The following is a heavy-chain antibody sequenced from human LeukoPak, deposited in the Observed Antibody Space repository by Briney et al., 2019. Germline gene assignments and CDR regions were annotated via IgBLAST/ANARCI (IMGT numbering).Heavy chain of an antibody. V-gene: IGHV3-30-3*01. CDR3: ARETGPLGDTAMGPFDY. D-gene: IGHD5-18*01. CDR1: GFTFSSYA. CDR2: ISYDGSNK. J-gene: IGHJ4*02. Sequence: GRSLRLSCAASGFTFSSYAMHWVRQAPSKGLEWVAVISYDGSNKYYADSVKGRFTISRDNSKNTLYLQMNSLRAEDTAVYYCARETGPLGDTAMGPFDYWGQGTLVTVSS.